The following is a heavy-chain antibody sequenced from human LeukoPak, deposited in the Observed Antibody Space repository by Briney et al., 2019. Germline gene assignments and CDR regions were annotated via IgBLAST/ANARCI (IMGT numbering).Heavy chain of an antibody. CDR3: ARDRGYYDSSGYYFLYYFDY. Sequence: GASVKVSCKASGYTFTGYYMHWVRQAPGQGLEWMGWINPNSGGTNYAQKFQGRVTMTRDTSISTAYMELSRLRSDDTAVYYCARDRGYYDSSGYYFLYYFDYWGQGTLVTVSS. J-gene: IGHJ4*02. CDR2: INPNSGGT. CDR1: GYTFTGYY. D-gene: IGHD3-22*01. V-gene: IGHV1-2*02.